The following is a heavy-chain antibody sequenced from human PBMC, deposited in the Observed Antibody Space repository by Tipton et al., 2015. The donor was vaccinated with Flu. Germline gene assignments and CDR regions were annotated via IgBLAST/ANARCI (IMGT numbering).Heavy chain of an antibody. V-gene: IGHV3-15*01. D-gene: IGHD2-21*01. Sequence: SLRLSCAASGFTFSNAWMSWVRQAPGKGLEWVGRIKSKTDGGTTDYAAPVKGRFTISRDDSKNTLYLQMNSLKTEDTAVYYCTTQVIAVLSRSDFDYWGQGTLVTVSS. CDR3: TTQVIAVLSRSDFDY. CDR1: GFTFSNAW. CDR2: IKSKTDGGTT. J-gene: IGHJ4*02.